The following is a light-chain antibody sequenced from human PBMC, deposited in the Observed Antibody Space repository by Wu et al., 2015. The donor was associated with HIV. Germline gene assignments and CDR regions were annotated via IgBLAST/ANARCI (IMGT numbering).Light chain of an antibody. V-gene: IGKV1-39*01. CDR3: QQNYVTPFS. J-gene: IGKJ2*03. Sequence: SLSASVETESPSLAGQVRVLESFELVSTETRDSPKVLIYSATTLQSGVPSRFSGSGSGTDFTLTITSLQPEDFATYYCQQNYVTPFSFGQGTKLEIK. CDR1: RVLES. CDR2: SAT.